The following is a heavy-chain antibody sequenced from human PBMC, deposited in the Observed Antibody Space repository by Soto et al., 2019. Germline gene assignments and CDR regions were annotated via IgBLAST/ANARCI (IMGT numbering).Heavy chain of an antibody. D-gene: IGHD6-13*01. V-gene: IGHV4-30-4*01. Sequence: SETLSLTCTVSGGSISSGYYYWSWIRQPPGKGLEWIGYIYYSGSTYYNPSLKSRVTISVDTSKNQFSLKLSSVTAADTAVYYCARAQISWPNWFDPWGQGTLVTVSS. CDR1: GGSISSGYYY. CDR3: ARAQISWPNWFDP. J-gene: IGHJ5*02. CDR2: IYYSGST.